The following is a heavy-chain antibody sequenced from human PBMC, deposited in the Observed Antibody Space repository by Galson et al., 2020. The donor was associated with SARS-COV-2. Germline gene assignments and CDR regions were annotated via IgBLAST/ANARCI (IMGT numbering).Heavy chain of an antibody. J-gene: IGHJ3*01. Sequence: TGGSLRLSCVASGFTFSRYAINWVRQAPGKGLEWVSYISSSGSTVYYADSVKGRFTISRDNAKNSLSLQMNSLRDEDTAVYYCARGLGTLTRPLLPVRLDGAAPPRGHNCKALAMWGQGTLGTGSS. D-gene: IGHD1-1*01. CDR1: GFTFSRYA. V-gene: IGHV3-48*02. CDR3: ARGLGTLTRPLLPVRLDGAAPPRGHNCKALAM. CDR2: ISSSGSTV.